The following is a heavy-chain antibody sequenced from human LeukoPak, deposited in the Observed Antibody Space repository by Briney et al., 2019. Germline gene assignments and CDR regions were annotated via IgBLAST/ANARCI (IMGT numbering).Heavy chain of an antibody. CDR2: IYHSGST. V-gene: IGHV4-4*02. J-gene: IGHJ3*02. D-gene: IGHD6-19*01. CDR3: ARELRRIIAVADAFDI. CDR1: GGSISSSNW. Sequence: PSETLSLTCAVSGGSISSSNWWSWVRQPPGKGLEWIGEIYHSGSTNYNPSLKSRVTISVDKSKNQFSLKLSSVTAEDTAVYYCARELRRIIAVADAFDIWGQGTMVTVSS.